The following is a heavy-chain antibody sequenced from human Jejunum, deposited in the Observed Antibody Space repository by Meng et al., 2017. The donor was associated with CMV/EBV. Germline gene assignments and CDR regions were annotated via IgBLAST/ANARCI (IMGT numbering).Heavy chain of an antibody. J-gene: IGHJ4*02. CDR2: INPNSSDT. Sequence: TSYYLHRVRQGSGQGLEWMCLINPNSSDTNTSQKLQDRVTVIMDTSINTVYMYLSSLTSGDTAVYYCARGTYYCGSGRNYGPPDDWGQGTLVTVSS. V-gene: IGHV1-2*02. CDR1: TSYY. CDR3: ARGTYYCGSGRNYGPPDD. D-gene: IGHD3-10*01.